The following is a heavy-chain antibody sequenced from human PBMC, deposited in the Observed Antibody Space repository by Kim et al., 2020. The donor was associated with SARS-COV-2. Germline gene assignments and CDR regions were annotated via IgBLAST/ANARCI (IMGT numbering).Heavy chain of an antibody. V-gene: IGHV3-49*03. CDR1: GFTFGDYA. Sequence: GGSLRLSCTASGFTFGDYAMSWFRQAPGKGLEWVGFIRSKAYGGTTEYAASVKGRFTISRDDSKSIAYLQMNSLKTEDTAVYYCTRERSYGPVADYYYGMDVWGQGTTVTVSS. D-gene: IGHD1-26*01. CDR2: IRSKAYGGTT. CDR3: TRERSYGPVADYYYGMDV. J-gene: IGHJ6*02.